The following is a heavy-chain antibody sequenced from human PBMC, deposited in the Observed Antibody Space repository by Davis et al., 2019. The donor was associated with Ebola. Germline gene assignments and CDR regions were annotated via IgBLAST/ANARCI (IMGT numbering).Heavy chain of an antibody. CDR1: GYTFTSYG. Sequence: AASVKVSCKASGYTFTSYGISWVRQAPGQGLEWIGSIVVGSVNTNYAQKFQGRVTITRDMSTSTSYLDLSNLTFEDTAVYFCAASAGTVGKFDYWGQGTLVTVSS. V-gene: IGHV1-58*02. D-gene: IGHD1-14*01. CDR2: IVVGSVNT. CDR3: AASAGTVGKFDY. J-gene: IGHJ4*01.